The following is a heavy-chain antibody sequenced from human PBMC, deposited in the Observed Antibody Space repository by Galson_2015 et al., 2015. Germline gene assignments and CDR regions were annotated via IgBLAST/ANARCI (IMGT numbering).Heavy chain of an antibody. Sequence: SLRLSCAASGFTFNNFVMSWVRQPPEKGLEWVADITTGGASTHYAGSVKGRFTISRDNSKKTLYLQMKSLRAEDTAIYYCAKTKGTSWQGVDYWGQGTLVTVSS. D-gene: IGHD2-2*01. J-gene: IGHJ4*02. CDR1: GFTFNNFV. CDR3: AKTKGTSWQGVDY. CDR2: ITTGGAST. V-gene: IGHV3-23*01.